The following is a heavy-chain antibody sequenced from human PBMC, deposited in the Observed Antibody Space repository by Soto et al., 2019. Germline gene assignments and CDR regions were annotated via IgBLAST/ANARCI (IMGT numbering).Heavy chain of an antibody. Sequence: QVQLVQSGSEEKKPGASVRVSCKASGYTFTSFAIHWVRQAPGHRLECMGWINAGNGNTKYSQKFQGRVTITRDTSASPAYMELSSLRSEDTAVYSCARGGVYSLFDYWGQGTLVTVSS. J-gene: IGHJ4*02. CDR2: INAGNGNT. D-gene: IGHD2-8*01. V-gene: IGHV1-3*05. CDR1: GYTFTSFA. CDR3: ARGGVYSLFDY.